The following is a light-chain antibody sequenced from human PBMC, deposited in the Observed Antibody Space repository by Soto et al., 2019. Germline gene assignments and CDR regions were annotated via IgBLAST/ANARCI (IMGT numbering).Light chain of an antibody. V-gene: IGKV3-11*01. J-gene: IGKJ5*01. CDR1: QSVSSY. CDR3: QQRSNWPPFT. CDR2: DAS. Sequence: EIVLTQSPATLSVSPGERATLSCRASQSVSSYLAWYQQKPGQAPRLLIYDASNRATGIPARFSGSGSGTDFTLTISSLEPEDFAVYYCQQRSNWPPFTFGQRTRLEIK.